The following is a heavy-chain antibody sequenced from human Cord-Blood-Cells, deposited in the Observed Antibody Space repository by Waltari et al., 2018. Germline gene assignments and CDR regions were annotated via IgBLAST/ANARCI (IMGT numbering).Heavy chain of an antibody. CDR3: ASSRYNWNSYNWFDP. Sequence: QVQLVQSGAEVKKPGSSVKVSCKASGGTFSSYAISWVRQAPGQGLEWMGGNIPSLGTANYAQKFQGRVTITADESTSTAYMELSSLRSEDTAVYYCASSRYNWNSYNWFDPWGQGTLVTVSS. CDR1: GGTFSSYA. V-gene: IGHV1-69*11. D-gene: IGHD1-7*01. CDR2: NIPSLGTA. J-gene: IGHJ5*02.